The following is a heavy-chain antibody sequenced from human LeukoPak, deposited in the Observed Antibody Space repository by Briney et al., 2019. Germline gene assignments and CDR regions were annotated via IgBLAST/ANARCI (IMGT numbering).Heavy chain of an antibody. CDR3: AKAGYSSSWSPTFYYGMDV. CDR2: ISGSGGST. V-gene: IGHV3-23*01. Sequence: GGSLRLSCAASGFTFSSYAMSWVRQAPGKGLEWVSAISGSGGSTYYADSVKGRLTISRDNSKNTLYLQMNSLRAEDTAVYYCAKAGYSSSWSPTFYYGMDVWGQGTTVTVSS. CDR1: GFTFSSYA. D-gene: IGHD6-13*01. J-gene: IGHJ6*02.